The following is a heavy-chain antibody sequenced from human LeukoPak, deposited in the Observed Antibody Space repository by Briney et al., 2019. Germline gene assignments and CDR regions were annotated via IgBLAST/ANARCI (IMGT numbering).Heavy chain of an antibody. V-gene: IGHV3-7*01. Sequence: QTGGSLRLSCAASGFTFSSYWMSWVRQAPGKGLEWVANIKQDGSEKYYVDSVKGRFTISRDNAKNSLYLQMNSLRAEDTAVYYCVREAMTIFILVYYMDVWGKGTTVTVSS. D-gene: IGHD3-9*01. CDR3: VREAMTIFILVYYMDV. CDR2: IKQDGSEK. J-gene: IGHJ6*03. CDR1: GFTFSSYW.